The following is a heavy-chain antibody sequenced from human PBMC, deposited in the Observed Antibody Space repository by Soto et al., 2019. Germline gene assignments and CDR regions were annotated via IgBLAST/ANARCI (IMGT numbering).Heavy chain of an antibody. D-gene: IGHD5-12*01. Sequence: GGSLRLSCAASGFTFSSYAMHWVRQAPCKGLEWVAVISYDGSNKYYADSVKGRFAISRDNSKNTLYLQMNSLRAEDTAVYYCARDLRQWLPPADYWGQGTLVTVSS. J-gene: IGHJ4*02. V-gene: IGHV3-30*09. CDR3: ARDLRQWLPPADY. CDR2: ISYDGSNK. CDR1: GFTFSSYA.